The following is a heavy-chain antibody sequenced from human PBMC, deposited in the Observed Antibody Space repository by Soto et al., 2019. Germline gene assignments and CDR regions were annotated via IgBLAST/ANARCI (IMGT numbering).Heavy chain of an antibody. Sequence: ASVKVSCKASGYTFTSYYMHWVRQAPGQGLEWMGIINPSGGSTSYAQKFQGRVTMTRDTSTSTVYMELSSLRSEDTAVYYCATHYDFWSGYYSSHFYYGMDVWGQGTTVTVYS. D-gene: IGHD3-3*01. V-gene: IGHV1-46*03. J-gene: IGHJ6*02. CDR1: GYTFTSYY. CDR3: ATHYDFWSGYYSSHFYYGMDV. CDR2: INPSGGST.